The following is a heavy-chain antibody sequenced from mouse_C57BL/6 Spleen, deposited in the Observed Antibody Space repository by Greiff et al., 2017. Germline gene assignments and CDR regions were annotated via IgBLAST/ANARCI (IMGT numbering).Heavy chain of an antibody. J-gene: IGHJ2*01. Sequence: QVQLKESDAELVKPGASVKISCKVSGYTFTDHTMHWMKQRPEQGLEWIGYIYPSDGSTKYNEKFKGKATLTADKSSSTAYMQLNSLTSEDSAVYFCARRSYQRYYFDYWGQGTTLTVSS. CDR1: GYTFTDHT. CDR2: IYPSDGST. V-gene: IGHV1-78*01. CDR3: ARRSYQRYYFDY.